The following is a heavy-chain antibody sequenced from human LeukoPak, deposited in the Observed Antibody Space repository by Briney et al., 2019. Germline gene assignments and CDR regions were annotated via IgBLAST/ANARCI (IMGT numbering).Heavy chain of an antibody. Sequence: ASVKVSCKACGYTFTSYGSNGVRQPAAQGLEWFGWMNPDSGNKGYARKFQGRGTITRNTSISTAYMELSSLRSEDTAVYYCARGTHIPSGSYPLDAFDIWGQGTMVTVSS. D-gene: IGHD1-26*01. V-gene: IGHV1-8*03. CDR3: ARGTHIPSGSYPLDAFDI. J-gene: IGHJ3*02. CDR1: GYTFTSYG. CDR2: MNPDSGNK.